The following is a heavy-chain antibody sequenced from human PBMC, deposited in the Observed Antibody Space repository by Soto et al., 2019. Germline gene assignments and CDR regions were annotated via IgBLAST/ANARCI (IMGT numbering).Heavy chain of an antibody. J-gene: IGHJ6*02. CDR2: IYYSGST. Sequence: SETLSLTCTVYGGSISSGDYYWSWIRQPPGQGLEWIGYIYYSGSTYYNPSLKSRVTISVDTSKNQFSLKLSSVTAADTAVYYCACIFSGGYSYSFYYYGMDIWGPGTTVTVSS. CDR1: GGSISSGDYY. D-gene: IGHD5-18*01. CDR3: ACIFSGGYSYSFYYYGMDI. V-gene: IGHV4-30-4*01.